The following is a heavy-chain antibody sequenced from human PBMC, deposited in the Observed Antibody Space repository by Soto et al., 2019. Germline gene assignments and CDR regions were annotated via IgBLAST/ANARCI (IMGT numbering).Heavy chain of an antibody. CDR1: GYTFTMYG. Sequence: QVQLVQSGGEVKKPGASVKVSCKASGYTFTMYGISWVRQAPGHGLEWMGWISAYNGNTDYAQKVQGRLTMTTDTTTSTVYMELRSLRSDDTAVYYCARQEYYYDSSGNGGTEFDSWGQGTLVTVSS. CDR3: ARQEYYYDSSGNGGTEFDS. CDR2: ISAYNGNT. D-gene: IGHD3-22*01. V-gene: IGHV1-18*01. J-gene: IGHJ4*02.